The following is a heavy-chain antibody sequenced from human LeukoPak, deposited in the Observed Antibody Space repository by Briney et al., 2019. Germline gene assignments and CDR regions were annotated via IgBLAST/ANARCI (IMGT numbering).Heavy chain of an antibody. J-gene: IGHJ4*02. CDR2: IRSKAYGGTT. V-gene: IGHV3-49*03. CDR1: GFTFGDYA. CDR3: TRYGDYVPDYFDY. Sequence: GSLRLSCTASGFTFGDYAMSWFRQDPGKGLEWVGFIRSKAYGGTTEYAASVKGRFIISRDDSKSIAYLQMNSLKTEDTAVYYCTRYGDYVPDYFDYWGQGTLVTVSS. D-gene: IGHD4-17*01.